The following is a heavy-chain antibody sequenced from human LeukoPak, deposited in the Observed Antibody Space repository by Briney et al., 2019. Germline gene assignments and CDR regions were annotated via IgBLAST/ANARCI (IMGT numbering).Heavy chain of an antibody. V-gene: IGHV3-23*01. Sequence: GGSLRLSCAASGFTFSSYAMSWVRQAPGKGLEWVSAISGSGGSTYYADSVKGRFTISRDNSKNTLYLRMNSLRAEDTAVYYCAKDYSPYDILTAFGYWGQGTLVTVSS. CDR2: ISGSGGST. J-gene: IGHJ4*02. D-gene: IGHD3-9*01. CDR3: AKDYSPYDILTAFGY. CDR1: GFTFSSYA.